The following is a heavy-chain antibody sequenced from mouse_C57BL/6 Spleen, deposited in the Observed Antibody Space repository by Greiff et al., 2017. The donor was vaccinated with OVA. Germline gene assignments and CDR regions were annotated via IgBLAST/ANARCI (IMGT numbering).Heavy chain of an antibody. D-gene: IGHD1-1*01. CDR3: ARHITTVVDSYAMDY. CDR2: IYPRSGNT. CDR1: GYTFTSYG. J-gene: IGHJ4*01. Sequence: VKLMESGAELARPGASVKLSCKASGYTFTSYGISWVKQRTGQGLEWIGEIYPRSGNTYYNEKFKGKATLTADKSSSTAYMELRSLTSEDSAVYFCARHITTVVDSYAMDYWGQGTSVTVSS. V-gene: IGHV1-81*01.